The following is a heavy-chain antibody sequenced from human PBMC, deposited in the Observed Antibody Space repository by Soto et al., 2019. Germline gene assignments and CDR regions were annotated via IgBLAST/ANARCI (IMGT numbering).Heavy chain of an antibody. D-gene: IGHD3-16*02. Sequence: EVQLVESGGGLVQPGGSLRLSCVGSGFTFSTYWMHWVRQAPGMGLEWVSRIDPDGSSTTYADSVKGRFTISRDNARNTLYLQMNSLRGEDTAVYYCATAVSYRFDHWGQQGTLVTVSS. CDR1: GFTFSTYW. J-gene: IGHJ4*02. CDR2: IDPDGSST. V-gene: IGHV3-74*01. CDR3: ATAVSYRFDH.